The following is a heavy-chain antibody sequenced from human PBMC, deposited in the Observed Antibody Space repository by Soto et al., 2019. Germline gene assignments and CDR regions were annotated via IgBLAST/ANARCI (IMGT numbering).Heavy chain of an antibody. CDR3: ARHVEARSDIVVVPAAKRRNNWFDP. CDR1: GGSISSSSYY. J-gene: IGHJ5*02. D-gene: IGHD2-2*01. Sequence: SETLSLTCTVSGGSISSSSYYWGWIRQPPGKGLEWIGSIYYSGSTYYNPSLKSRVTISVDTSKNQFSLKLSSVTAADTAVYYCARHVEARSDIVVVPAAKRRNNWFDPWGQGTLVTVSS. V-gene: IGHV4-39*01. CDR2: IYYSGST.